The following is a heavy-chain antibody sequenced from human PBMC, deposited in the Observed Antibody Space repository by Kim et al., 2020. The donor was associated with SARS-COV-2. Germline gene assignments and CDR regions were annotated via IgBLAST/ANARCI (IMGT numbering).Heavy chain of an antibody. CDR2: ISYDGSNK. D-gene: IGHD4-4*01. Sequence: GGSLRLSCAASGFTFSTYGMHWVRQAPGKGLEWVAVISYDGSNKYYADSVKGRFTISRDNSKSTLYLQINSLRPEDTAVYYCAKDYSATFDYWGQGTLVT. CDR3: AKDYSATFDY. CDR1: GFTFSTYG. J-gene: IGHJ4*02. V-gene: IGHV3-30*18.